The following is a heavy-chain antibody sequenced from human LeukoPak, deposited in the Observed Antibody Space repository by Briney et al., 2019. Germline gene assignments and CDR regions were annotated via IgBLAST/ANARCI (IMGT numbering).Heavy chain of an antibody. CDR3: ARDNGRNGFDI. J-gene: IGHJ3*02. Sequence: GGSLRLSCAASGFSFSRYWMHWVRHAPGKGLVWVSRISSDGSRISYADSVKGRFTISRDDAKKTLDLQMNSLRAEDTAVYFCARDNGRNGFDIWGQGTMVTVSS. CDR1: GFSFSRYW. CDR2: ISSDGSRI. V-gene: IGHV3-74*01.